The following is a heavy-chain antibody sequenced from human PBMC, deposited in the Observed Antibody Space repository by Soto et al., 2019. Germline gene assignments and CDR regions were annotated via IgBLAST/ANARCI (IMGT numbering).Heavy chain of an antibody. D-gene: IGHD3-10*01. Sequence: GGSLRLSCAASGFTFSPYDMNWVRQAPGKGLEWVSHITSGSTAIYYADSVKGRFTISRDNAKNSLYLLMNNLRDEDTAVYYCARDPGGMDVWGQGTTVTVSS. CDR2: ITSGSTAI. J-gene: IGHJ6*02. CDR1: GFTFSPYD. V-gene: IGHV3-48*02. CDR3: ARDPGGMDV.